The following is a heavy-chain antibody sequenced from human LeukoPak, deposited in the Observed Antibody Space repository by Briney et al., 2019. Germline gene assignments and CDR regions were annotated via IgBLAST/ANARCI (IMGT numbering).Heavy chain of an antibody. Sequence: ASVKVSCKASGYTFTGYYMHWVRQAPGQGLEWMGWINPNSGGANYAQKFQGRVTMTRDTSISTAYMELSRLRSDDTAVYYCARGCRIDSSARCRARWDYWGQGTLVTVSS. CDR2: INPNSGGA. J-gene: IGHJ4*02. D-gene: IGHD3-22*01. V-gene: IGHV1-2*02. CDR3: ARGCRIDSSARCRARWDY. CDR1: GYTFTGYY.